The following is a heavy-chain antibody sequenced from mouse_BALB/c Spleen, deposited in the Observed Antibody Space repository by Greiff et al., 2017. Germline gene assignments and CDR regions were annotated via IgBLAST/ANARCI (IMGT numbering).Heavy chain of an antibody. Sequence: QVQLKESGPGLVAPSQSLSITCTVSGFSLTGYGVNWVRQTPGKGLEWLGMIWGDGSTDYNSALKSRLSISKDNSKSQVFLKMNSLQTDDTARYYCAREEEGLRLYAMDYWGQGTSVTVSS. CDR2: IWGDGST. D-gene: IGHD1-2*01. CDR3: AREEEGLRLYAMDY. CDR1: GFSLTGYG. V-gene: IGHV2-6-7*01. J-gene: IGHJ4*01.